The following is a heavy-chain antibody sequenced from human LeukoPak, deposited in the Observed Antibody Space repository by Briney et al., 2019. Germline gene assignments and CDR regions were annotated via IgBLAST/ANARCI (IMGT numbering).Heavy chain of an antibody. CDR3: ARGTGVVVVTAILY. CDR1: RFTFSSYA. Sequence: AGGSLRHSCAASRFTFSSYAMSWVRQAPGKGLEWVSVISGSGGTTYYADSVKGRFTISRDNSKNTLYLQMNSLRAEDTAVYYCARGTGVVVVTAILYWGQGTLVTVSS. D-gene: IGHD2-21*02. CDR2: ISGSGGTT. J-gene: IGHJ4*02. V-gene: IGHV3-23*01.